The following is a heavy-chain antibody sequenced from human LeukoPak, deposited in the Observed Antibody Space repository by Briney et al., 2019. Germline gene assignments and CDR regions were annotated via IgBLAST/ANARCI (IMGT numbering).Heavy chain of an antibody. V-gene: IGHV3-30*02. CDR2: IRDDGGDK. D-gene: IGHD6-13*01. CDR1: GFTFNNYG. Sequence: AGGSLRLSCAASGFTFNNYGMHWVRQAPGKGLEWVAFIRDDGGDKFYADSVKDRFTISRDSSKNTRYLQMNSLRAEDTAVYYCATSGYSSSWPFDYWGQGNLVTVSS. CDR3: ATSGYSSSWPFDY. J-gene: IGHJ4*02.